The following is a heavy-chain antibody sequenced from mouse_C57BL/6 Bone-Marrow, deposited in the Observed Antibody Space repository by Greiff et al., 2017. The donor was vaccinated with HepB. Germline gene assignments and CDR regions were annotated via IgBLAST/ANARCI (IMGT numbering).Heavy chain of an antibody. CDR2: IYPGSGST. Sequence: QVQLQQPGAELVKPGASVKMSCKASGYTFTSYWITWVKQRPGQGLEWIGDIYPGSGSTNYNEKFKSKATLTVDTSSSTAYMQLSSLTSEDSAVYYCARLRDYDGGGYFDYWGQGTTLTVSS. V-gene: IGHV1-55*01. CDR1: GYTFTSYW. J-gene: IGHJ2*01. CDR3: ARLRDYDGGGYFDY. D-gene: IGHD2-4*01.